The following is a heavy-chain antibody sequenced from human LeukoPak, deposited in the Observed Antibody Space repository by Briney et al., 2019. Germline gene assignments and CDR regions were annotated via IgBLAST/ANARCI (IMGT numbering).Heavy chain of an antibody. CDR1: GFTFSSYA. J-gene: IGHJ4*02. D-gene: IGHD3-22*01. V-gene: IGHV3-23*01. CDR2: ISGSGGST. Sequence: PGGSLRLSCAASGFTFSSYAMSWVRQAPGKGLEWVSAISGSGGSTYYADSVKGRFTISRDNSKNTLYLQMNSLRAEDTAVYYCAKDEIRGSIVVVTTFDYWGQGTLVTVSS. CDR3: AKDEIRGSIVVVTTFDY.